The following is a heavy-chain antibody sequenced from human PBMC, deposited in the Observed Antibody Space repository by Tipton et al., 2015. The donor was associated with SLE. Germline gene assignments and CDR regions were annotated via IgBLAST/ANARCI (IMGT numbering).Heavy chain of an antibody. CDR2: IIHSGVT. J-gene: IGHJ4*02. CDR1: GGSFNGYF. CDR3: ARVAPAEVFDY. D-gene: IGHD2-2*01. V-gene: IGHV4-34*12. Sequence: TLSLTCAVYGGSFNGYFWTWIRQPPGKGLEWIGEIIHSGVTNYNPSLGSRVTISVDVSKNQVSLKLSSVTAADTAVYYCARVAPAEVFDYWGQGTLVTVSS.